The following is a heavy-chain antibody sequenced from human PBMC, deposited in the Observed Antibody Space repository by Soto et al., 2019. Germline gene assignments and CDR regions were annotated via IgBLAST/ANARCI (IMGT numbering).Heavy chain of an antibody. Sequence: KPSDTLSLTCTVSGGSISSYYWSWIRQPPGKGLEWIGYIYYSGSTNYNPSLKSRVTISVDTSKNQLSLKLSSVTAVDTAVYYCARDHRGVTSNWFDPWGQGTLVTVSS. CDR2: IYYSGST. D-gene: IGHD2-21*02. CDR1: GGSISSYY. J-gene: IGHJ5*02. V-gene: IGHV4-59*01. CDR3: ARDHRGVTSNWFDP.